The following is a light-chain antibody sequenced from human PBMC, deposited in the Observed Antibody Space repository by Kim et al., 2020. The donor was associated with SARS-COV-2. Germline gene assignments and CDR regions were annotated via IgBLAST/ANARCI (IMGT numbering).Light chain of an antibody. J-gene: IGKJ1*01. V-gene: IGKV1-5*03. CDR1: QSIEIW. CDR3: QQYRSHWT. CDR2: QAS. Sequence: CAPVGDRVTIACRASQSIEIWLAWYQQIPGKAPRRLIKQASSLESDVPSRFSVSGSVTEFTLTSSSLQPDDFAANYCQQYRSHWTFVQGTRVDIK.